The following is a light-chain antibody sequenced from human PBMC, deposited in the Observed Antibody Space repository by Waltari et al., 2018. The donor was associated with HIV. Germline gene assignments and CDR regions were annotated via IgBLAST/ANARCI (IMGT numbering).Light chain of an antibody. CDR3: LLSYSAARLVV. CDR1: TGAVTSGHY. Sequence: QVVVTQEPSLTVSPGGTVTPTCGSSTGAVTSGHYPYWFQQKPGQAPRTLIYDTSNKHSRTPARFSASLLGGKAALTLSGAQPEDEAEYYCLLSYSAARLVVFGGGTKLTVL. J-gene: IGLJ2*01. V-gene: IGLV7-46*01. CDR2: DTS.